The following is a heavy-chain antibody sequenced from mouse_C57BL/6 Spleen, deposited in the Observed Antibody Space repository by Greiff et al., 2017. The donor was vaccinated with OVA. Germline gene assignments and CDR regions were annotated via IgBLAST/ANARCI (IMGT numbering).Heavy chain of an antibody. J-gene: IGHJ3*01. Sequence: VQLQQSGPELVKPGASVKISCKASGYSFTGYYMHWVKQSSEKSLAWIGEINPSTGGTSYNQKFKGKATLTVDRSSSTAYMQLKSLTSDDSAVYYCARRTGGWFAYWGQGTLVTVSA. CDR2: INPSTGGT. CDR1: GYSFTGYY. CDR3: ARRTGGWFAY. V-gene: IGHV1-43*01.